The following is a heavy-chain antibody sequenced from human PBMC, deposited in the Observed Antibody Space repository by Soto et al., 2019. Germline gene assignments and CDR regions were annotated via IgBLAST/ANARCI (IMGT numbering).Heavy chain of an antibody. V-gene: IGHV4-34*01. CDR3: VTYYYGSSGYDFDS. CDR1: GGSFSGYY. D-gene: IGHD3-22*01. CDR2: ITHSGST. J-gene: IGHJ4*02. Sequence: QVQLQQWGAGLLKPSETLSLTCAVYGGSFSGYYWSWIRQPPGKGLEWIGQITHSGSTNYNPSLKSRVSISVDTSKKQFSLKLSSVTAADTAVHYCVTYYYGSSGYDFDSWGQGTLVTVSS.